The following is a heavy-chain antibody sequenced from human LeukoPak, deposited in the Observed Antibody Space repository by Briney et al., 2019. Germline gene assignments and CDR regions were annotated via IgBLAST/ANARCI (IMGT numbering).Heavy chain of an antibody. CDR2: INAGNGHT. D-gene: IGHD3-3*01. V-gene: IGHV1-3*01. CDR3: ARGIWSRTVSSYYFDY. CDR1: GFTFTNYA. Sequence: ASVKVSCKASGFTFTNYAIQWVRQAPGQRLEWMGWINAGNGHTRYSQRFQGRVTITRDTSATTAYKEVTSLRSEDTAVYYCARGIWSRTVSSYYFDYWGQGTLVTVSS. J-gene: IGHJ4*02.